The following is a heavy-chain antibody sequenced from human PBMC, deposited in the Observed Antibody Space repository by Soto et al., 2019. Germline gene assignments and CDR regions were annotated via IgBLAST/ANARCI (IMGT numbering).Heavy chain of an antibody. CDR2: IYYSGST. CDR3: ARAPEYYDILTGYYNYYYYYGMDV. V-gene: IGHV4-59*01. Sequence: SETLSLTCTVSGGSISSYYWSWIRQPPGKGLEWIGYIYYSGSTNYNPSLKSRVTISVDTSKNQFSLKLSSVTAADTAVYYCARAPEYYDILTGYYNYYYYYGMDVWGQGTTVTVSS. J-gene: IGHJ6*02. D-gene: IGHD3-9*01. CDR1: GGSISSYY.